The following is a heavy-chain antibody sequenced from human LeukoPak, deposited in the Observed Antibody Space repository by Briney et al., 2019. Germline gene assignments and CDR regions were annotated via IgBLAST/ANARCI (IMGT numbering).Heavy chain of an antibody. V-gene: IGHV1-46*01. CDR2: INPSGGST. D-gene: IGHD2-15*01. J-gene: IGHJ6*03. CDR1: GYTFTSYY. Sequence: ASVKVSCKASGYTFTSYYMHWVRQAPGQGLEWMGTINPSGGSTSYAQKFQGRVTMTRDMSTSTVYMELSSLRSEDTAVYYCARTGENCSGGSCYYQSPHYYYYYMDVWGKGTTVTISS. CDR3: ARTGENCSGGSCYYQSPHYYYYYMDV.